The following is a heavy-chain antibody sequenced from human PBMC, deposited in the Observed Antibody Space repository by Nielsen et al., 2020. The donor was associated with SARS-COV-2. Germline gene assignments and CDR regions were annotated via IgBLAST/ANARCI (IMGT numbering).Heavy chain of an antibody. CDR1: GGSISSSSYY. CDR3: ASGQLLLLYAFDI. J-gene: IGHJ3*02. D-gene: IGHD2-2*01. Sequence: SETLSLTCTVSGGSISSSSYYWGWIRQPPGKGLEWIGNIYYSGSTYYNPSLKSRVTISVDTSKNQFSLKLSSVTAADTAVYYCASGQLLLLYAFDIWGQGTMVTVSS. CDR2: IYYSGST. V-gene: IGHV4-39*01.